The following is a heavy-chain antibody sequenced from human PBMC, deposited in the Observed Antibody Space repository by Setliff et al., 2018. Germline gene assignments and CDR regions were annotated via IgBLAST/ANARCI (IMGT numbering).Heavy chain of an antibody. Sequence: SGPTLVNPTQTLTLTCTLSGFSLTTSGVGVGWIRQPPGKALEWLAVIYWNDYKRYSPSLKSRLAITRDTSKNQVVLRMTNMDPVDTATYYCARFGEFLGFDYWGQGTVVTVSS. J-gene: IGHJ4*02. CDR2: IYWNDYK. CDR3: ARFGEFLGFDY. D-gene: IGHD3-10*01. V-gene: IGHV2-5*01. CDR1: GFSLTTSGVG.